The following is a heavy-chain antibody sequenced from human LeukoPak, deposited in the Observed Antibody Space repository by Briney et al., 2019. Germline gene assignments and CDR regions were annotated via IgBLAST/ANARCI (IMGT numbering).Heavy chain of an antibody. Sequence: PGGSLRLSCAASGFSFNYYWMSWVRQAPGKGLEWVAKIKPDGSDKYYMDSVKGRFTISRDNAQNSLYLQMNSLSAEDTAVYYCARDHWGYYDLWGRGTLVTVSS. D-gene: IGHD7-27*01. CDR3: ARDHWGYYDL. J-gene: IGHJ2*01. CDR1: GFSFNYYW. V-gene: IGHV3-7*01. CDR2: IKPDGSDK.